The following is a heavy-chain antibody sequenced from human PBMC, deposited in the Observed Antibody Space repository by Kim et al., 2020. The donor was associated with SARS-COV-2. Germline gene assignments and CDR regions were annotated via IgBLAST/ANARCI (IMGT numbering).Heavy chain of an antibody. CDR1: GDNVSRDSAA. J-gene: IGHJ3*02. CDR3: ARDIVTKDAFDI. D-gene: IGHD5-12*01. CDR2: TYYRSKWYS. Sequence: SQTLSLTCAISGDNVSRDSAAWSWIRQSPSRGLEWLGRTYYRSKWYSDYAVSVKSRITVNSDTSKNQLSLKLNSVTAEDTAVYYCARDIVTKDAFDIWGQ. V-gene: IGHV6-1*01.